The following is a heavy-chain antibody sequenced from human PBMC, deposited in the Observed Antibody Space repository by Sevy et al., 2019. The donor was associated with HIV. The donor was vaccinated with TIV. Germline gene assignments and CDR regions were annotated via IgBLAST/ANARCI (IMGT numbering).Heavy chain of an antibody. Sequence: GGSLRLSCAASGFTFSSYAMHWVRQAPGKGLEWVAVISYDGSNKYYADSVKGRFTISRDNSKNTLYLQMNSLRAEDTAVYYCAREDIVVVTHGAFDSWGQGTMVTVSS. CDR1: GFTFSSYA. CDR3: AREDIVVVTHGAFDS. D-gene: IGHD2-21*02. CDR2: ISYDGSNK. V-gene: IGHV3-30-3*01. J-gene: IGHJ3*02.